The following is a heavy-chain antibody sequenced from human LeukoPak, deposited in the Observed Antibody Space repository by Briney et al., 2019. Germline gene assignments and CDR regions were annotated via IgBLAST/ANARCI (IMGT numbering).Heavy chain of an antibody. CDR1: GGSISSSSYY. CDR3: ASFTSGEGYDSSGYYYFDY. J-gene: IGHJ4*01. Sequence: SETLSLTCTVSGGSISSSSYYWGWIRQPPGKGLEWIGSIYYSGSTYYTPSLKSRVTISVDTSKNQFSLKLSSVTAADTAVYYCASFTSGEGYDSSGYYYFDYWGHRTLVTVSS. CDR2: IYYSGST. V-gene: IGHV4-39*01. D-gene: IGHD3-22*01.